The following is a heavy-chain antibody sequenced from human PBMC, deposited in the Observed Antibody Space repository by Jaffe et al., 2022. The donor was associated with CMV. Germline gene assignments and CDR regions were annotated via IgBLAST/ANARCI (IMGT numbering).Heavy chain of an antibody. CDR1: GFTFTSFA. CDR3: AKTLRQCKGSSCSYFSLDALDI. Sequence: EVRLLESGGGLVQPGGSLRLSCVGSGFTFTSFAINWVRQAPGKGLEWVAAVSGSGDGTYYADSLKGRFTVSRDNSKNTLHLQMNSLRVEDTALYYCAKTLRQCKGSSCSYFSLDALDIWGQGTMVTVSS. CDR2: VSGSGDGT. V-gene: IGHV3-23*01. J-gene: IGHJ3*02. D-gene: IGHD3-3*01.